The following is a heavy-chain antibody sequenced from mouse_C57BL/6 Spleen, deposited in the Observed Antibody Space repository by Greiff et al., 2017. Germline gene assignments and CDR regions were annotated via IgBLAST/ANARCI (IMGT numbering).Heavy chain of an antibody. CDR1: GYTFTSYW. D-gene: IGHD1-1*01. J-gene: IGHJ4*01. Sequence: QVQLQQPGAELVKPGASVTLSCKASGYTFTSYWMHWVKQRPGQGLEWIGMIHPNSGSTNYNEKFKSKATLTVDKSSSTAYMQLSSLTSEDSAVYYCARGNYAYAMDYWGQGTSVTVSS. CDR3: ARGNYAYAMDY. CDR2: IHPNSGST. V-gene: IGHV1-64*01.